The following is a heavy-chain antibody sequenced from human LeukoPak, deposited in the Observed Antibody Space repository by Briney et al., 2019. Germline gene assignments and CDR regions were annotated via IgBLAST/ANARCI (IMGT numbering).Heavy chain of an antibody. CDR3: ARVQGELLYLYFDY. CDR2: ISSSGSTI. V-gene: IGHV3-11*04. D-gene: IGHD1-26*01. CDR1: GFTFSDYH. J-gene: IGHJ4*02. Sequence: PGGSLRLSCAASGFTFSDYHMSWIRQAPGKGLEWVSYISSSGSTIYYADSVKGRFTISRDNAKNSLYLQMNSLRAEDTAVYYCARVQGELLYLYFDYWGQGTLVTVSS.